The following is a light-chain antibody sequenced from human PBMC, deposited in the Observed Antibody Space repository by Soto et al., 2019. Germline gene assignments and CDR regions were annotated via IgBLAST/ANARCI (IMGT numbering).Light chain of an antibody. CDR1: QAIGNL. J-gene: IGKJ4*01. Sequence: DIQMTQSPCSVSASVGDRVTLTCRASQAIGNLLAWYQQKPGKDPKLLIYFGSNLQTGVPSRFSGSGSGTDLALTISSLQPEDLATYSCQQADSFPLTFGRGARVEIK. CDR3: QQADSFPLT. V-gene: IGKV1-12*01. CDR2: FGS.